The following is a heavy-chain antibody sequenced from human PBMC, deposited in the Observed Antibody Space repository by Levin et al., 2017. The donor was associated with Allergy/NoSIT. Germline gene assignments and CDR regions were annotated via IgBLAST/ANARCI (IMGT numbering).Heavy chain of an antibody. D-gene: IGHD1-26*01. CDR2: ISRDGSTI. V-gene: IGHV3-11*01. CDR3: ARQSVLGGVMDV. Sequence: GGSLRLSCVGSGFTFSDHYMSWIRQAPGKGPEWISYISRDGSTIHYGGSLKGRFTISRDNAKKSLYLHMSSPRVEDTAVYYCARQSVLGGVMDVWGQGTSVIVSS. CDR1: GFTFSDHY. J-gene: IGHJ6*02.